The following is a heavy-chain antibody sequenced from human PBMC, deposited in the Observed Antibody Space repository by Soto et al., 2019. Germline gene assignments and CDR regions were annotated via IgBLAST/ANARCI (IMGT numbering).Heavy chain of an antibody. V-gene: IGHV1-18*01. CDR1: GYTFTSYG. CDR3: ARDLVGDLAY. CDR2: ISGYNGDT. Sequence: QVQLVQSGGEVKQPGASVKVSCKTSGYTFTSYGISWVRQAPGQGLEWMGWISGYNGDTKYVQKFQGRVPLTTDTSTNTAYMEVRSLRSDDTAVYYCARDLVGDLAYWGQGTLVTVSS. D-gene: IGHD3-10*01. J-gene: IGHJ4*02.